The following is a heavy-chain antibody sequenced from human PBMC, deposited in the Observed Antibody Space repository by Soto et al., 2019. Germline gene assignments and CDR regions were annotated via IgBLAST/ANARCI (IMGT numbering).Heavy chain of an antibody. V-gene: IGHV4-31*03. D-gene: IGHD2-2*01. J-gene: IGHJ6*03. CDR2: IYYSGST. CDR3: AIGVVVPAARSYYYYYYMDV. Sequence: SETLSLTCTVSGGSISSGGYYWSWIRQHPGKGLEWIGYIYYSGSTYYNPSLKSRVTISVGTSKNQFSLKLSSVTAADTAVYYCAIGVVVPAARSYYYYYYMDVWGKGTTVTVSS. CDR1: GGSISSGGYY.